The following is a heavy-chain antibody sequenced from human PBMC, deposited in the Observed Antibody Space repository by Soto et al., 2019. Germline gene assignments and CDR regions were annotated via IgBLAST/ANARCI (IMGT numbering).Heavy chain of an antibody. CDR2: ISAYNGNT. CDR3: ARDQGFEQQPDYPPYYYYYYGMDV. J-gene: IGHJ6*02. D-gene: IGHD6-13*01. V-gene: IGHV1-18*04. Sequence: ASVKVSCKASGYTFTSYGISWVRQAPGQGLEWMGWISAYNGNTNYAQKLQGRVTMTTDTSTSTAYMELRSLRSDDTAVYYCARDQGFEQQPDYPPYYYYYYGMDVCGQRTTVTVSS. CDR1: GYTFTSYG.